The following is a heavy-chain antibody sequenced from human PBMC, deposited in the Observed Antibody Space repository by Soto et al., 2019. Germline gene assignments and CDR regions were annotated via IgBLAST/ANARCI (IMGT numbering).Heavy chain of an antibody. Sequence: QVQLVESGGGVVQPGRSLRLSCVASGFTFSRYGMHWVRQAPGKGLEWVAVIWNDGSKQVYDDSVKGRFTISRDNSKNTLYLEMESLRDEDKSVYYCARDDDYEANAIDLWGQGTLVTVSS. D-gene: IGHD4-17*01. CDR1: GFTFSRYG. CDR2: IWNDGSKQ. J-gene: IGHJ5*02. V-gene: IGHV3-33*01. CDR3: ARDDDYEANAIDL.